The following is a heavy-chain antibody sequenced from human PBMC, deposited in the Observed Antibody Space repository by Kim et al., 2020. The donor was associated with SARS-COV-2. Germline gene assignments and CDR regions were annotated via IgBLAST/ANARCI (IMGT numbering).Heavy chain of an antibody. J-gene: IGHJ4*02. D-gene: IGHD5-12*01. V-gene: IGHV4-39*01. Sequence: STYYTPPTKSRVTISVDTSKNQFALKLSSVTAADTAVYYGTPPAGYNFGYWGQGTLVTVSS. CDR2: ST. CDR3: TPPAGYNFGY.